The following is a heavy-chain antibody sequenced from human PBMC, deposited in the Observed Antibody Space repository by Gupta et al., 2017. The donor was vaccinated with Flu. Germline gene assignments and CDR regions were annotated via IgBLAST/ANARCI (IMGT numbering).Heavy chain of an antibody. Sequence: QLQLQESGPGLVKPSETLSLTCDVSGGSINPSTHYWGYLRHPPGKGLEWIGSVYHRGTAHYNTSLKSRVTISLDMSTNRFSLRLRSVTAADTAVYFCIGFCSSTTCPRNTFDMWGQGTLVTVSS. CDR2: VYHRGTA. D-gene: IGHD2-2*03. CDR1: GGSINPSTHY. V-gene: IGHV4-39*02. J-gene: IGHJ3*02. CDR3: IGFCSSTTCPRNTFDM.